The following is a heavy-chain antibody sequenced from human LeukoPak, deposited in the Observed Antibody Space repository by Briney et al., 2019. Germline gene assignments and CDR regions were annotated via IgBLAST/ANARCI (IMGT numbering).Heavy chain of an antibody. CDR2: IIPIFGTA. D-gene: IGHD7-27*01. J-gene: IGHJ5*02. CDR3: ARHGDPHRDWFDP. Sequence: SVKVSCKASGGTFSSYAISWVRQAPGQGLEWMGGIIPIFGTANYAQKFQGRVTITTDEPTSTAYMELSSLRSEDTAVYYCARHGDPHRDWFDPWGQGTLVTVSS. CDR1: GGTFSSYA. V-gene: IGHV1-69*05.